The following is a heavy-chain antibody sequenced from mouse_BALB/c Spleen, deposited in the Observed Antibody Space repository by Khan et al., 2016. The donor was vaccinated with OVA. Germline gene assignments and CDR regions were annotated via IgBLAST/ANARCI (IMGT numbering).Heavy chain of an antibody. J-gene: IGHJ3*01. V-gene: IGHV1-63*01. D-gene: IGHD2-1*01. CDR2: IYPGSGNT. CDR3: ARDGGNYGRFTD. CDR1: GYGFPDYW. Sequence: QVQLKQSGAELVRPGTSVKISCKASGYGFPDYWLGWIKQRPGPGLEWIGDIYPGSGNTYSDENFQGKATLTADKSSSTAYMQLSGLTSEDSAVYFWARDGGNYGRFTDWGQGTLVTVSA.